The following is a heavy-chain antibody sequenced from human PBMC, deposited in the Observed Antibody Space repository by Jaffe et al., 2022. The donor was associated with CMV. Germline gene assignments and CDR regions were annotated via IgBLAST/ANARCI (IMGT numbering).Heavy chain of an antibody. Sequence: QVQLQESGPGLVKPSQTLSLTCTVSGVSISSGGYYWSWIRHHPGKGLEWVGYIYYTGTTYYNPSLKSRVTISVDTSKNEFSLNVRSVTAADTALYYCARRKGYADFDYWGQGTLVTVPS. V-gene: IGHV4-31*03. CDR2: IYYTGTT. J-gene: IGHJ4*02. CDR1: GVSISSGGYY. D-gene: IGHD2-2*01. CDR3: ARRKGYADFDY.